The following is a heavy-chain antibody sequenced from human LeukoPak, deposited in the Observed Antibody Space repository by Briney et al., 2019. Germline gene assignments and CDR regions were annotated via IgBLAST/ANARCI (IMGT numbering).Heavy chain of an antibody. CDR1: GYTFTSYG. Sequence: ASVKVSCKASGYTFTSYGIGWVRQAPGQGLEWMGWISAYNGNTNYAQKLQGRVTMTTDTSTSTAYMELRSLRSDDTAVYYCARDRYDFWSGYSRGPYYYYGMDVWGQGTTVTVSS. CDR3: ARDRYDFWSGYSRGPYYYYGMDV. J-gene: IGHJ6*02. CDR2: ISAYNGNT. D-gene: IGHD3-3*01. V-gene: IGHV1-18*01.